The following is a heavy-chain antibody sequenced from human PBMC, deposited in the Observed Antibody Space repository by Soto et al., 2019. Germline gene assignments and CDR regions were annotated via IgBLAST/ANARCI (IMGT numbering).Heavy chain of an antibody. Sequence: GASVKVSCKASGGTFSSYAISWVRQAPGQGLEWMGGIIPIFGTANYAQKFQGRVTITADKSTSTAYMELSSLRSEDTAVYYCAGITMVRGGLRDYYYGMDVWGQGTTVTVSS. D-gene: IGHD3-10*01. CDR2: IIPIFGTA. J-gene: IGHJ6*02. V-gene: IGHV1-69*06. CDR3: AGITMVRGGLRDYYYGMDV. CDR1: GGTFSSYA.